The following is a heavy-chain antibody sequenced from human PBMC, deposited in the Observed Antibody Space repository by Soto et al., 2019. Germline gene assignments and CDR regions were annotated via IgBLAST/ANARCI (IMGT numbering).Heavy chain of an antibody. Sequence: GGPLRLPCASSGFTVSSHYVCCVRQAQGKGLEWVAVIWYDGSNKYYADSVKGRFTISRDNSKNTLYLQMNSLRAEDTAVYYCARDPLWGTAMVLWYFDLWGRGTLVTVSS. D-gene: IGHD5-18*01. V-gene: IGHV3-33*07. J-gene: IGHJ2*01. CDR3: ARDPLWGTAMVLWYFDL. CDR1: GFTVSSHY. CDR2: IWYDGSNK.